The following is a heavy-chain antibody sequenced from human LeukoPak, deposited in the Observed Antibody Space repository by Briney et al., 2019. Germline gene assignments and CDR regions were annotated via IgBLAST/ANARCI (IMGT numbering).Heavy chain of an antibody. CDR1: GFTFSSYW. CDR2: IKQDGSEK. D-gene: IGHD3-22*01. Sequence: PGGSLRLSCAASGFTFSSYWMSWVRQAPGKGLEWVANIKQDGSEKYYVDSVKGRFTISRDNAKNSLYLQMNSLRAEDTAVHYCARIVVIRNFDYWGQGTLVTVSS. CDR3: ARIVVIRNFDY. V-gene: IGHV3-7*01. J-gene: IGHJ4*02.